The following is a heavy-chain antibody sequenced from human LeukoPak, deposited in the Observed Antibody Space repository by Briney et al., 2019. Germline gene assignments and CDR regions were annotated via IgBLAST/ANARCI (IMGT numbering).Heavy chain of an antibody. Sequence: PGGSLRLSCAASGFTFSSYAMSWVRQAPGKGLEWVSAISGSGGSTYYADSVKGRFTISRDHSKNTLYLQMNSLRAEDTAVYYCAKDHDSKGIAAAGTPGFDPWGQGTLVTVSS. CDR1: GFTFSSYA. CDR3: AKDHDSKGIAAAGTPGFDP. CDR2: ISGSGGST. V-gene: IGHV3-23*01. D-gene: IGHD6-13*01. J-gene: IGHJ5*02.